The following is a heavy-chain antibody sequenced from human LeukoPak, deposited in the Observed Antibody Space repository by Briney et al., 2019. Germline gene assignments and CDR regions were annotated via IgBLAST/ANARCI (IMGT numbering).Heavy chain of an antibody. D-gene: IGHD1-26*01. CDR3: AKDYATLDAFDI. V-gene: IGHV3-48*03. CDR1: GFTFSSSE. J-gene: IGHJ3*02. CDR2: ISSSGSTI. Sequence: PGGSLRLSCAASGFTFSSSEMNWVRQAPGKGLEWLSYISSSGSTIYYADSVRGRFTISRDNSKNTLYLQMNSLRAEDTAMYYCAKDYATLDAFDIWGQGTMVTVSS.